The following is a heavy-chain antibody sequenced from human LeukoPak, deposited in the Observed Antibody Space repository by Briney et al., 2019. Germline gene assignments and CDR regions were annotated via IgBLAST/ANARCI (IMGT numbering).Heavy chain of an antibody. V-gene: IGHV1-69*05. D-gene: IGHD6-13*01. Sequence: SVKVSCKASGGTFSSYAISWVRQAPGQGLEWMGRIIPIFGTANYAQKFQGGVTITTDESTSTAYMGLSSLRSEDTAVYYCARATYSSSWLKTYAFDIWGQGTMVTVSS. J-gene: IGHJ3*02. CDR2: IIPIFGTA. CDR3: ARATYSSSWLKTYAFDI. CDR1: GGTFSSYA.